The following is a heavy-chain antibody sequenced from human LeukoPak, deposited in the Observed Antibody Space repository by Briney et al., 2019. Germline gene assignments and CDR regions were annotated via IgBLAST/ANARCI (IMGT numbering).Heavy chain of an antibody. D-gene: IGHD7-27*01. J-gene: IGHJ3*02. CDR3: ARDTNWGTKSGAFDI. CDR1: GFTFSSYS. Sequence: GGSLRLSCAASGFTFSSYSMNWVRQAPGKGLEWVSYISSSSSTIYYAGSVKGRFTISRDNAKNSLYLQMNSLRAEDTAVYYCARDTNWGTKSGAFDIWGQGTMVTVSS. V-gene: IGHV3-48*04. CDR2: ISSSSSTI.